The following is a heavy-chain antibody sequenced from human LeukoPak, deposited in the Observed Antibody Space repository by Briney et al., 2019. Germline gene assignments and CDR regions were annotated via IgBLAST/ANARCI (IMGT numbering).Heavy chain of an antibody. J-gene: IGHJ3*02. CDR1: LFTFSTYE. CDR2: ISGSGSSI. CDR3: AREGGFGYDDAFDT. D-gene: IGHD3-16*02. V-gene: IGHV3-48*03. Sequence: PRGSLRLSCTASLFTFSTYEMNWVPPAPGKGLEWISYISGSGSSIFYADSLQGRFTVSRDNAKNSVYLQMNSRRAEDTAVYYCAREGGFGYDDAFDTWGHGTTVTVSS.